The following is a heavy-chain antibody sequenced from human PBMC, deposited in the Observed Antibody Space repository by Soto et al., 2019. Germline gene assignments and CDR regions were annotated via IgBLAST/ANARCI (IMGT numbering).Heavy chain of an antibody. CDR3: ASRNKTTDAFDS. CDR1: GYSFTPFW. J-gene: IGHJ3*02. CDR2: IYPGDSDT. D-gene: IGHD1-1*01. V-gene: IGHV5-51*01. Sequence: PGESLKISCKASGYSFTPFWIGWVRRMHGKGLEWMGFIYPGDSDTRYSPSFQDQVTISADTSISTAYLQWSSLKASDTAIYYCASRNKTTDAFDSWGQGTMVTVSS.